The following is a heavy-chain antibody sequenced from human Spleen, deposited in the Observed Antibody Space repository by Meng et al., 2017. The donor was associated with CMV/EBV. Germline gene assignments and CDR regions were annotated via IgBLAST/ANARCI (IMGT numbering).Heavy chain of an antibody. CDR1: GYSISSGYY. J-gene: IGHJ6*02. CDR3: ARDFGGYCSSTSCYFSYYYYYGMDV. V-gene: IGHV4-38-2*02. Sequence: SETLSLTCTVSGYSISSGYYWGWIRQPPGKGLEWIGSIYHSGSTYYNPSLKSRVTISVDTSKNQFSLKLSSVTAADTAVYYCARDFGGYCSSTSCYFSYYYYYGMDVWGQGTTVTVSS. CDR2: IYHSGST. D-gene: IGHD2-2*01.